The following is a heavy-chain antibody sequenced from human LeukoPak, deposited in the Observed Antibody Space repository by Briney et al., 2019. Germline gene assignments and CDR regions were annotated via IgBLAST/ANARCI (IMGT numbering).Heavy chain of an antibody. D-gene: IGHD2-15*01. CDR1: GFSFSNHG. Sequence: GGSLRLSCAASGFSFSNHGMNWVRQAPGKGLEWVSVVTYDGNHKNYADSVKGRFTISRDNSKNTLYLQMNSLRAEDTAVFYCARGSCSGGSCPYDFWGQGTLVTVSS. J-gene: IGHJ4*02. V-gene: IGHV3-33*05. CDR3: ARGSCSGGSCPYDF. CDR2: VTYDGNHK.